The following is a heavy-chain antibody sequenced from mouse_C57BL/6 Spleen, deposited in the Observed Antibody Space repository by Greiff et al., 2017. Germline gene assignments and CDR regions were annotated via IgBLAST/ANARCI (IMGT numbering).Heavy chain of an antibody. CDR3: ARGGDGYDGRYFDV. CDR2: ISDGGSYT. J-gene: IGHJ1*03. Sequence: EVKLMESGGGLVKPGGSLKLSCAASGFTFSSYAMSWVRQTPEKRLEWVATISDGGSYTNYPDNVKGRFTISRDNAKNNLYLQMSHLKSEDTAMYYCARGGDGYDGRYFDVWGTGTTVTVSS. CDR1: GFTFSSYA. D-gene: IGHD2-2*01. V-gene: IGHV5-4*03.